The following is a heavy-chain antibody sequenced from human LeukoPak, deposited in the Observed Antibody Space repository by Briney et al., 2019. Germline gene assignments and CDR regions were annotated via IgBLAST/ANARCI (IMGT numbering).Heavy chain of an antibody. D-gene: IGHD3-16*02. Sequence: SETLSLTCAVSGYSISSGYYWGWIRQPPGKGLEWIGSIYHSGSTYYNPSLKSRVTISVDTSKNQFSLKLSSVTAADTAVYYCARASYVWGSYRPAGDYWGQGTLATVSS. V-gene: IGHV4-38-2*01. J-gene: IGHJ4*02. CDR2: IYHSGST. CDR1: GYSISSGYY. CDR3: ARASYVWGSYRPAGDY.